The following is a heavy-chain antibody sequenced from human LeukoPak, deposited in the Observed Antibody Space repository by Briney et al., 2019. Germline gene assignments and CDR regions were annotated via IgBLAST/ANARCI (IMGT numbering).Heavy chain of an antibody. CDR3: ATWAFYHDLDV. V-gene: IGHV3-43*02. D-gene: IGHD1-26*01. Sequence: GGSLRLSCAASGMNSERYAMHWVRQRPGKGLEWVGVISADGKADHADAVKGRFTVSRDNSKDSLSLEMSSLRDENTALYYCATWAFYHDLDVWGQGTTVIVSS. J-gene: IGHJ6*02. CDR1: GMNSERYA. CDR2: ISADGKA.